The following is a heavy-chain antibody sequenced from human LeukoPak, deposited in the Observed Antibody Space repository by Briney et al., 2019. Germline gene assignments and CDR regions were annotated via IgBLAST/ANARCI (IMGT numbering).Heavy chain of an antibody. V-gene: IGHV2-5*01. Sequence: SGPTLVKPTQTLTLTCTFSGFSLSTSGVGVGWIRQPPGKALEWLALIYWNDDKRYSPSLKSRLTITKDTSENQVVLTMTNMDPVDTATYYCAHAYYDFWSGYYPFPYYFDYWGQGTLVTVSS. J-gene: IGHJ4*02. CDR3: AHAYYDFWSGYYPFPYYFDY. CDR2: IYWNDDK. D-gene: IGHD3-3*01. CDR1: GFSLSTSGVG.